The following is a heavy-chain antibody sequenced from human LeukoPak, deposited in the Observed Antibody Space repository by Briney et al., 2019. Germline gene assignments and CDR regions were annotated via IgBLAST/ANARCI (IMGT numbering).Heavy chain of an antibody. V-gene: IGHV1-2*02. Sequence: ASVKVSCKASGYTFTGYYMHWVRQAPGQGLEWMGWINPNSGGTNYAQKFQGRVTMTRDTSISTAYMELSRLRSDDPAVYYCARDPCTSCFYFDYWGQGTLVTVSS. CDR1: GYTFTGYY. J-gene: IGHJ4*02. CDR3: ARDPCTSCFYFDY. CDR2: INPNSGGT. D-gene: IGHD2-2*01.